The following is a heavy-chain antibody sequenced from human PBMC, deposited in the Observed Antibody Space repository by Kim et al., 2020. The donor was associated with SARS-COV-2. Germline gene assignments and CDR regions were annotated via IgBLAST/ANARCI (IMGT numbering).Heavy chain of an antibody. J-gene: IGHJ5*02. CDR3: ARRRIQLWLSWFDP. V-gene: IGHV1-8*01. D-gene: IGHD5-18*01. Sequence: AQKFQGRVTLTRNTSISTAYMELSSLRSEDTAVYYCARRRIQLWLSWFDPWGQGTLVTVSS.